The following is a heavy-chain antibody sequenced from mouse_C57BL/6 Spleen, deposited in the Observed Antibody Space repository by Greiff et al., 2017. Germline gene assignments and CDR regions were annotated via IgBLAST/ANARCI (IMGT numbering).Heavy chain of an antibody. CDR1: GFTFSDFY. D-gene: IGHD1-1*01. J-gene: IGHJ4*01. CDR2: SRNKANDYTT. V-gene: IGHV7-1*01. Sequence: EVKLVESGGGLVQSGRSLRLSCATSGFTFSDFYMEWVRQAPGKGLGWIAASRNKANDYTTEYSAYVKGRFIVSRDTSHSLLYLQMNALRAEDTAMYYCARNAEGYYGSMDYWGQGTSVTVSS. CDR3: ARNAEGYYGSMDY.